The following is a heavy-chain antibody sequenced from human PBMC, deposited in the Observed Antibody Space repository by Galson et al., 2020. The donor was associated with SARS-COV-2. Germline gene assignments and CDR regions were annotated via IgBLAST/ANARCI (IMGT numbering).Heavy chain of an antibody. D-gene: IGHD3-22*01. J-gene: IGHJ3*02. Sequence: SETLSLTCTVSGGSISSGGYYWSWIRQHPGKGLAWIGYIYYSGSTYYNPSLKSRVTISVDTSKNQFSLKLSSVTAADTAVYYCARAQRITMIVVVMGAFDIWGQGTMVTVSS. V-gene: IGHV4-31*03. CDR3: ARAQRITMIVVVMGAFDI. CDR2: IYYSGST. CDR1: GGSISSGGYY.